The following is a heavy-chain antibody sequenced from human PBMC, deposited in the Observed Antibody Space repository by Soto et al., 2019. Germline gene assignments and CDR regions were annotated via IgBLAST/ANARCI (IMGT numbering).Heavy chain of an antibody. CDR2: IIPNSGGT. CDR3: ARAYCGGDCYRNYFDY. D-gene: IGHD2-21*02. J-gene: IGHJ4*02. V-gene: IGHV1-2*02. Sequence: GASVKVSCKASGGTFSSYAISWVRQAPGQGLEWMGGIIPNSGGTNYAQKFQGRVTMTRDTSISTAYMELSRLRSDDTAVYYCARAYCGGDCYRNYFDYWGQGTLVTVSS. CDR1: GGTFSSYA.